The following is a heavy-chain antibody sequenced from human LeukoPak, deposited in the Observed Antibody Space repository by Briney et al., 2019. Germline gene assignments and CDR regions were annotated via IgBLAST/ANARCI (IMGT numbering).Heavy chain of an antibody. D-gene: IGHD2-21*02. CDR2: ISIYNGNT. V-gene: IGHV1-18*04. CDR3: ASNPRGDSWTFDY. Sequence: ASVKVSCKASGYTLSNYGVNWVRQAPGQGLEWMGWISIYNGNTNYAQILQGRVTMTTDTSTSIVYMELRSLRSDDTAVYYCASNPRGDSWTFDYWGQGTLVTVSS. J-gene: IGHJ4*02. CDR1: GYTLSNYG.